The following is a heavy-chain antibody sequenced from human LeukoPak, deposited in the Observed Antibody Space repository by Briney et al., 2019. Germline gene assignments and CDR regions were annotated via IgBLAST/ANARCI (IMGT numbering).Heavy chain of an antibody. CDR3: ARDFRYGGPGD. CDR1: EFSVGSNY. V-gene: IGHV3-66*01. CDR2: IYSGGST. D-gene: IGHD4-23*01. Sequence: GGSLRLSCAASEFSVGSNYMTWVRQAPGKGLEWVSLIYSGGSTYYADSVKGRFTISRDNSKNTLYLQMNSLRVEDTAVYYCARDFRYGGPGDWGQGTQVTVSS. J-gene: IGHJ4*02.